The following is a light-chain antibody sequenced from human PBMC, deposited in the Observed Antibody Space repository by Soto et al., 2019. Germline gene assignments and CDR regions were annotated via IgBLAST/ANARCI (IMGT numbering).Light chain of an antibody. J-gene: IGLJ2*01. Sequence: QSVLTQPPSVSGAPGQRVTISCTGSSSNIGAGYDVHWYQQLPRTAPKLLIYSNTNRPSGVPDRFSGSKSGTSASLAITELQAEDEADYYCQSYDSSLSGSRVFGGGTKLTVL. CDR3: QSYDSSLSGSRV. V-gene: IGLV1-40*01. CDR2: SNT. CDR1: SSNIGAGYD.